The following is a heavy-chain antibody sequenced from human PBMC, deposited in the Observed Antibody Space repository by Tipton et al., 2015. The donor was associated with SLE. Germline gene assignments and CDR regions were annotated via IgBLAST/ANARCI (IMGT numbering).Heavy chain of an antibody. D-gene: IGHD6-19*01. V-gene: IGHV4-61*05. CDR3: ARRVAVAVYWYFDL. CDR2: IYYSGST. CDR1: GGSISSSSYY. J-gene: IGHJ2*01. Sequence: TLSLTCTVSGGSISSSSYYWGWIRQPPGKGLEWIGYIYYSGSTNYNPSLKSRVTISVDTSKNQFSLKLSSVTAADTAVYYCARRVAVAVYWYFDLWGRGTLVTVSS.